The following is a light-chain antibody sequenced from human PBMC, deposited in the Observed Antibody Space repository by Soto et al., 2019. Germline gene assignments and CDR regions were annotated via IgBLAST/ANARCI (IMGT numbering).Light chain of an antibody. CDR3: QHYNSYSEA. J-gene: IGKJ1*01. CDR1: QSISTY. V-gene: IGKV1-5*03. Sequence: DSQMTQSPSSLPASVGDRVTITCRASQSISTYVNWYQQKPGKAPKLLIYKASTLKSGVPSRFSGSGSGTEFTLTISSLQPDDFATYYCQHYNSYSEAFAQGTKVDIK. CDR2: KAS.